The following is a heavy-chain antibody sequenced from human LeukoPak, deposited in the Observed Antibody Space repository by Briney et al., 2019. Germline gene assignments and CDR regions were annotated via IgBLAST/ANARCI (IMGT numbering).Heavy chain of an antibody. CDR1: GFTLSDYY. V-gene: IGHV3-11*06. D-gene: IGHD3-10*01. CDR3: ARDKYYGSGSYLYYFDY. J-gene: IGHJ4*02. Sequence: PGGSLRLSCAASGFTLSDYYMSWIRQAPGKGLEWVSYISSSSSYTNYADSVKGRFTISRDNAKNSLYLQMNSLRAEDTAVYYCARDKYYGSGSYLYYFDYWGQGTLVTVSS. CDR2: ISSSSSYT.